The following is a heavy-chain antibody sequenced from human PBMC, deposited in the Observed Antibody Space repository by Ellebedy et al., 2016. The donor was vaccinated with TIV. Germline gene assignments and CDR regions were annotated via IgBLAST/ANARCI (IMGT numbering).Heavy chain of an antibody. CDR2: ISSSSSTR. J-gene: IGHJ6*02. CDR1: GFTFSSYS. Sequence: GESLKISCAASGFTFSSYSMDWVRQAPGKGLEWVSYISSSSSTRYYADSVKGRFTISRDNAKNSLYLQMNSLRDEDTVVYYCARVGSSSLLSYYGMDVWGQGTTVTVSS. D-gene: IGHD6-6*01. CDR3: ARVGSSSLLSYYGMDV. V-gene: IGHV3-48*02.